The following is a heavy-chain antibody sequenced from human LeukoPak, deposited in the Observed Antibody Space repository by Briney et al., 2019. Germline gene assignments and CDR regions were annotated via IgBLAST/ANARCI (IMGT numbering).Heavy chain of an antibody. CDR2: IYSGGST. CDR1: GFTVSSNY. J-gene: IGHJ4*02. D-gene: IGHD5-12*01. CDR3: ARDRGYVPDS. Sequence: PGGSLRLSCAASGFTVSSNYMSWVRQAPGKGLEWVSVIYSGGSTYYADSVKGRFTISRDNARNTLYLQMISLGVEDTAVYYCARDRGYVPDSGGQGTLVTVSS. V-gene: IGHV3-66*01.